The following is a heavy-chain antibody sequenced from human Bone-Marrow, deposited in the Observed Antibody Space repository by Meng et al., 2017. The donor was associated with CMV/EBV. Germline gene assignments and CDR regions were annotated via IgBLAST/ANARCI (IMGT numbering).Heavy chain of an antibody. CDR1: GGTFSSYV. CDR3: VRDRGTCSSTSCYIGGWGYYYGMDV. V-gene: IGHV1-69*05. Sequence: SVKVSCKSSGGTFSSYVISWVRQAPGQGLEWMGGIIPIFGTANYEQKFQGRVTITTAESTGTAYMELSSLRSKETAVYFCVRDRGTCSSTSCYIGGWGYYYGMDVWGQGTTVTVSS. D-gene: IGHD2-2*02. CDR2: IIPIFGTA. J-gene: IGHJ6*02.